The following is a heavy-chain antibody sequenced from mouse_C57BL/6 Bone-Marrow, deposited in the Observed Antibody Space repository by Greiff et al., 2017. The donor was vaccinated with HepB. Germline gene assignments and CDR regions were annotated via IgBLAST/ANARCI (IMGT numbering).Heavy chain of an antibody. CDR3: AIYEGNYVTRGYAMDY. J-gene: IGHJ4*01. D-gene: IGHD2-3*01. CDR1: GYSFTDYN. Sequence: EVQLQQSGPELVKPGASVKISCKASGYSFTDYNMNWVKQSNGKSLEWIGVINPNYGTTSYNQKFKGKATLTVDQSSSAAYMQLNSLTSEDSAVYYGAIYEGNYVTRGYAMDYWGQGTSVTVSS. CDR2: INPNYGTT. V-gene: IGHV1-39*01.